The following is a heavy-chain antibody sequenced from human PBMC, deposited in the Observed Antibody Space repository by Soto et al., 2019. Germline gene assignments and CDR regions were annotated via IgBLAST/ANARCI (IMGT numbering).Heavy chain of an antibody. CDR2: IFYSGSTTY. CDR3: ARVGSSGWSPDY. J-gene: IGHJ4*01. Sequence: PSETLSLTCTVSGGSISGHYWIWIRQPPGEGMEWIGYIFYSGSTTYNNNPSLKSRVSISVDTSKNQFYLRLSSVTAADTAVYYCARVGSSGWSPDYWGHGTLVTVSS. V-gene: IGHV4-59*11. D-gene: IGHD6-19*01. CDR1: GGSISGHY.